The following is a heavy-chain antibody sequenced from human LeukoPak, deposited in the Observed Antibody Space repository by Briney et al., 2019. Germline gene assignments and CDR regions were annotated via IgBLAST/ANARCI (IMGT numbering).Heavy chain of an antibody. CDR3: ARDSGSYYVDWFDP. CDR1: GFTFSSYA. D-gene: IGHD1-26*01. Sequence: GGSLRLSCAASGFTFSSYAMSWVRQAPGKGLEWVSAISGSGGSTYYADSVKGRFTISRDNSKNTLYLQMSSLRAEDTAVYYCARDSGSYYVDWFDPWGQGTLVTVSS. J-gene: IGHJ5*02. V-gene: IGHV3-23*01. CDR2: ISGSGGST.